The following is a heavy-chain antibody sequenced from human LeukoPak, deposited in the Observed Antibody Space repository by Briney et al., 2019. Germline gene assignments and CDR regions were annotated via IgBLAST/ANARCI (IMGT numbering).Heavy chain of an antibody. CDR3: ARLLSWSSSWYYFDY. Sequence: SETLSLTCTVSGGSISSSSYYWAWIRQPPGKGLEWIGSIYYSGSTYYNPSLKSRLTISVDRSKNQFSLKLSSVTAADTAVYYCARLLSWSSSWYYFDYWGQGTLVTVSS. D-gene: IGHD6-13*01. V-gene: IGHV4-39*01. CDR2: IYYSGST. J-gene: IGHJ4*02. CDR1: GGSISSSSYY.